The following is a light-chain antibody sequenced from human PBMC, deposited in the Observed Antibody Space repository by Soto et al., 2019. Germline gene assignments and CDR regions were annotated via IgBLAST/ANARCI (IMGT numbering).Light chain of an antibody. CDR1: NVGSKS. V-gene: IGLV3-21*02. J-gene: IGLJ1*01. CDR3: QAWDTSGDQGV. CDR2: DDS. Sequence: SYELTQPPSVSVAPGQTATVTCGGNNVGSKSVHWYQQKPGQAPVLVVYDDSDRPSGIPERFSGSNSGNTATLTISRVEAGDEADYYCQAWDTSGDQGVFGTGTKLTVL.